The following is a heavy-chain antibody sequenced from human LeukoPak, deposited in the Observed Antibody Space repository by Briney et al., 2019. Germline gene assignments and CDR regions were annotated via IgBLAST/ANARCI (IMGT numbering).Heavy chain of an antibody. Sequence: SETLSLTCSVSGGSISSYYWSWIRQPPGKGLEWIGYIYYSGSTNYNPSPKSRVTISVDTSKNQFSLKLSSMTAADTAVYYCARDLNWALEYWGQGTLVTVSS. J-gene: IGHJ4*02. V-gene: IGHV4-59*01. CDR1: GGSISSYY. D-gene: IGHD1-1*01. CDR2: IYYSGST. CDR3: ARDLNWALEY.